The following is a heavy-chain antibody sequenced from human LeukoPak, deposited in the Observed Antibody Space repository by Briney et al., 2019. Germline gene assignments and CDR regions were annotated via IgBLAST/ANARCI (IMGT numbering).Heavy chain of an antibody. CDR3: ARLETGGSYYIDY. Sequence: GGSLRLSCAASGFTFSSYWMHWVRQAPGNGLVWVSRINSDGSSTSYADSVKGRFTISRDNAKNTLYLQMNSLRAEDTAVYYCARLETGGSYYIDYWGQGTLVTVSS. CDR2: INSDGSST. V-gene: IGHV3-74*01. J-gene: IGHJ4*02. CDR1: GFTFSSYW. D-gene: IGHD1-26*01.